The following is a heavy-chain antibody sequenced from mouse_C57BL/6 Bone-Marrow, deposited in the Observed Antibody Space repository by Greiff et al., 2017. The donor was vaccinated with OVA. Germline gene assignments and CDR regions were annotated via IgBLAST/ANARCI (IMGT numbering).Heavy chain of an antibody. D-gene: IGHD2-5*01. Sequence: EVQGVESGGGLVKPGGSLKLSCAASGFTFSSYAMSWVRQTPEKRLEWVATISDGGSYTYYPDNVKGRFTISRDNATNHLYLQMSHLKSEDTAMYYCARGGTIVTFDYWGQGTTLTVSS. CDR3: ARGGTIVTFDY. J-gene: IGHJ2*01. V-gene: IGHV5-4*01. CDR2: ISDGGSYT. CDR1: GFTFSSYA.